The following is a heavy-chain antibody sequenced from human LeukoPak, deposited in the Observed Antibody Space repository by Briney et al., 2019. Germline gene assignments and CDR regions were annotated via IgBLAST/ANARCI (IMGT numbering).Heavy chain of an antibody. V-gene: IGHV1-69*04. CDR1: GGTFSSYA. D-gene: IGHD3-22*01. J-gene: IGHJ4*02. Sequence: VASVKVSCKASGGTFSSYAISWVRQAPGQGLEWMGRIIPILGIANYAQKFQGRVTITADKSTSTAYMELSSLRSEDTAVYYCATMTTGGSGSYYWGQGTLVTVSP. CDR2: IIPILGIA. CDR3: ATMTTGGSGSYY.